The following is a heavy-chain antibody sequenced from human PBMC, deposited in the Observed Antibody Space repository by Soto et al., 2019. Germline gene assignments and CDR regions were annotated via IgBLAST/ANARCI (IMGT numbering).Heavy chain of an antibody. CDR2: TRNKANSDTT. Sequence: EVQLVESGGGLVQPGGSLRLSCAASGFTFSDHYMDWVRQAPGKGLEWVGRTRNKANSDTTEYAASVKGRFTISRDESKNSLYLQMNSLKTEDTAVYYCARYEIYRTEAFDIWGQGTMVTVSS. V-gene: IGHV3-72*01. D-gene: IGHD3-3*01. CDR3: ARYEIYRTEAFDI. J-gene: IGHJ3*02. CDR1: GFTFSDHY.